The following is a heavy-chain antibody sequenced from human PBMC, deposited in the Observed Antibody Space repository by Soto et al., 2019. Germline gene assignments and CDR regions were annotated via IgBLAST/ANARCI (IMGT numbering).Heavy chain of an antibody. D-gene: IGHD3-10*01. CDR3: ARLYIRGVTHRSPYYYYGMDV. CDR2: IIPIFGTA. Sequence: GSSVKVYCKASGDTFSRYAISWVRQAHGQGLEWMGGIIPIFGTANYAQKFQGRVTITADESTSTAYMGLSSLRSEDTAVYYCARLYIRGVTHRSPYYYYGMDVWGQGTTVTVSS. J-gene: IGHJ6*02. CDR1: GDTFSRYA. V-gene: IGHV1-69*13.